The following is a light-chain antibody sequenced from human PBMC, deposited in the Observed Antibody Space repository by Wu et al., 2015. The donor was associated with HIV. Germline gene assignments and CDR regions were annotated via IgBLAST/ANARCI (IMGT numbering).Light chain of an antibody. V-gene: IGKV3-15*01. Sequence: EIVMTQSPATLSVSPGERATLSCRASQSVTSNLAWYQQEPGQAPWLLIYGTSARATGIPARFSGSGSGTEFTLTISSMQSEDFAVYYCQQYDDWPPAYTFGQGTKLEIK. CDR3: QQYDDWPPAYT. CDR1: QSVTSN. J-gene: IGKJ2*01. CDR2: GTS.